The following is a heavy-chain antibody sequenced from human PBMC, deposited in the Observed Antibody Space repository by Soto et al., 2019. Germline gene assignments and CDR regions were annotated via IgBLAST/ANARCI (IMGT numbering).Heavy chain of an antibody. D-gene: IGHD3-3*01. CDR1: GYTFTSYG. CDR2: ISAYNGNT. J-gene: IGHJ4*02. V-gene: IGHV1-18*01. CDR3: ARGPSDYDFWSGYYTGVDY. Sequence: ASVKVSCKASGYTFTSYGISWARQAPGQGLEWMGWISAYNGNTNYAQKLQGRVTMTTDTSTSTAYMELRSLRSDDTAVYYCARGPSDYDFWSGYYTGVDYWGQGTLVTVSS.